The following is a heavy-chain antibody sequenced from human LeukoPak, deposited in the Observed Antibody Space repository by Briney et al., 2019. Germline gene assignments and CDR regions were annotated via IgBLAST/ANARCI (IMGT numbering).Heavy chain of an antibody. CDR2: IIPILGIA. CDR1: GGTFNSYA. CDR3: AEYCSGGSCNY. V-gene: IGHV1-69*04. Sequence: SVKVSCKASGGTFNSYAISWVRQAPGQGLEWMGRIIPILGIANYAQKFQGRVTITADKSTSTAYMEPSSLRSEDTAVYYCAEYCSGGSCNYWGQGTLVTVSS. D-gene: IGHD2-15*01. J-gene: IGHJ4*02.